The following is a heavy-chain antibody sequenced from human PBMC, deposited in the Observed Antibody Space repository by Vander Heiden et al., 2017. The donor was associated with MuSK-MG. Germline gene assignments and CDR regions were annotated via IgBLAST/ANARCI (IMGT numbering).Heavy chain of an antibody. V-gene: IGHV2-5*01. CDR1: GFSLSTSGVG. CDR2: IYWNDEK. CDR3: AHRVNWGASRVWFDP. J-gene: IGHJ5*02. D-gene: IGHD7-27*01. Sequence: QITLKESGPTLVKPTQTLTLTCTFSGFSLSTSGVGVGWIRQPPGKALEWLALIYWNDEKCYSPSRRSRLTITKDTSKNQVVITMTNMETVETATYFCAHRVNWGASRVWFDPWGQGTIVTVSS.